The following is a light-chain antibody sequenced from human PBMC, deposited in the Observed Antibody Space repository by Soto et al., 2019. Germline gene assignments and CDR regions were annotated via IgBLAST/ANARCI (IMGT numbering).Light chain of an antibody. J-gene: IGLJ1*01. CDR3: SAYTVSRTHV. CDR2: NVY. CDR1: SSDVGGYNF. V-gene: IGLV2-14*03. Sequence: QSALTQPASVSGSPGQSITISCTGTSSDVGGYNFVAWHQQHPGKAPKLMIYNVYDRPSGVSNRFSGSKSGNTASLTISGLQGEDEADYYCSAYTVSRTHVFGTGTKVTVL.